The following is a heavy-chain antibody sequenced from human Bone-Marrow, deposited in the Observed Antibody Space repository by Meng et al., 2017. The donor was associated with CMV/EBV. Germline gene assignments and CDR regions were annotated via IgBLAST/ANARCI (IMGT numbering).Heavy chain of an antibody. D-gene: IGHD4-11*01. CDR1: GFTFSSYE. CDR3: AREADYTSSWFYFDY. J-gene: IGHJ4*02. CDR2: ISSSGSTI. V-gene: IGHV3-48*03. Sequence: GESLNISCAASGFTFSSYEMNWVRQAPGKGLEWVSYISSSGSTIYYADSVKGRFTISRDNAKNSLYLQMNSLRAEDTAVYYCAREADYTSSWFYFDYWGQGTLVTVSS.